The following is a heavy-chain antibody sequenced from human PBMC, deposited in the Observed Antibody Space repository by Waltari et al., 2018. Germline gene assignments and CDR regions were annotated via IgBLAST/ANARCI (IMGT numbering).Heavy chain of an antibody. D-gene: IGHD6-13*01. J-gene: IGHJ4*02. Sequence: FSTSGLHWVRQAPGKGLEWVAYIRSDGSNINYADSVKGRFTISRDNSKNTLYLQMNSLRAEDTAVYYCATYSASRGFNYWGQGTLVTVSS. CDR1: FSTSG. CDR3: ATYSASRGFNY. V-gene: IGHV3-30*02. CDR2: IRSDGSNI.